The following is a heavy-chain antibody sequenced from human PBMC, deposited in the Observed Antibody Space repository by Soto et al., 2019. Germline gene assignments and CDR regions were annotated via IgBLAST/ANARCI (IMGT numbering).Heavy chain of an antibody. CDR2: IRSKANSYAT. CDR1: GFTFSGSA. CDR3: TTKLVDSDP. V-gene: IGHV3-73*01. Sequence: GGSLRLSCAASGFTFSGSAMHWVRQASGKGLKWVGRIRSKANSYATAYAASVKGRFTISRDDSKNTAYLQMNSLKTEDTAVYYCTTKLVDSDPWGQGTLVTVSS. D-gene: IGHD1-1*01. J-gene: IGHJ5*02.